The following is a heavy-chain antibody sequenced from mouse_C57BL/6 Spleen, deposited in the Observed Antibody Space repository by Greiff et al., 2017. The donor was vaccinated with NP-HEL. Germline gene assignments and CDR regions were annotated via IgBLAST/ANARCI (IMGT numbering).Heavy chain of an antibody. J-gene: IGHJ4*01. CDR1: GYTFTDYE. CDR3: TRKGYFYAMDY. Sequence: QVQLKESGAELVRPGAPVTLSCKASGYTFTDYEMHWVKQTPVHGLEWIGAIDPETGGTAYNQKFKGKAILTADKSSSTAYMELRSLTSEDSAVYYCTRKGYFYAMDYWGQGTSVTVSS. V-gene: IGHV1-15*01. CDR2: IDPETGGT. D-gene: IGHD3-1*01.